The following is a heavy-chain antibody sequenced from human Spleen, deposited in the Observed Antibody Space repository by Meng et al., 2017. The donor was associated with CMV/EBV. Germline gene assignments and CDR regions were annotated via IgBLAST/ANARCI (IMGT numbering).Heavy chain of an antibody. CDR3: ATATVTTYWYFDL. D-gene: IGHD4-17*01. V-gene: IGHV4-30-4*08. CDR2: IYYSGST. J-gene: IGHJ2*01. Sequence: SGGSISSGDYYWSWIRQSPGKGLEWIGYIYYSGSTYYNPSLKSRVSISVDTSKSQFSLKLNSVTATDTAVYYCATATVTTYWYFDLWGRGTLVTVSS. CDR1: GGSISSGDYY.